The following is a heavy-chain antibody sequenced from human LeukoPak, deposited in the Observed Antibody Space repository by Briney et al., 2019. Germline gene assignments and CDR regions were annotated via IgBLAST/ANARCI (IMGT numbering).Heavy chain of an antibody. D-gene: IGHD3-9*01. CDR3: ARGSEGYDILTGYSNWFDP. Sequence: TPGGSLRLSCAASGFTFSSYSMNWVRQAPGKGLEWVSSISSSSSYIYYADSVKGRFTISRDNAKNSLYLQMNSLRAEDTAVYYCARGSEGYDILTGYSNWFDPRGQGTLVTVSS. CDR2: ISSSSSYI. V-gene: IGHV3-21*01. CDR1: GFTFSSYS. J-gene: IGHJ5*02.